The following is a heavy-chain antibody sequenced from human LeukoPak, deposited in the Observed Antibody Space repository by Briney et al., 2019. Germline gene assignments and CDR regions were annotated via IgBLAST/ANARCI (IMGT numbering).Heavy chain of an antibody. J-gene: IGHJ5*02. V-gene: IGHV1-8*01. CDR1: GHIFTSYY. Sequence: GASVKVSCKASGHIFTSYYMYWVRQAPGQGLEWLGWMNPNSGNTGYAQNFQGRVTMTRDTSISTAYMELSSLRSEDTAVYYCARDYFGSRSSSFDPWGQGTLVTVSS. CDR3: ARDYFGSRSSSFDP. D-gene: IGHD3-10*01. CDR2: MNPNSGNT.